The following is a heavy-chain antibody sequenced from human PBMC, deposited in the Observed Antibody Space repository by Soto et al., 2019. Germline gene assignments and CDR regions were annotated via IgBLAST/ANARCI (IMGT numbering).Heavy chain of an antibody. Sequence: SETLSLTCTVSGVSISSGAYYWSWIRQPPGKGLEWIGYICYSGSTYYNPSLKSRVTISVDTSKNQFSLKLSSVTAADTAVYYCGRATDAVVTTYYFDSWGQGTLVTVS. J-gene: IGHJ4*02. V-gene: IGHV4-30-4*01. CDR3: GRATDAVVTTYYFDS. CDR1: GVSISSGAYY. CDR2: ICYSGST. D-gene: IGHD2-15*01.